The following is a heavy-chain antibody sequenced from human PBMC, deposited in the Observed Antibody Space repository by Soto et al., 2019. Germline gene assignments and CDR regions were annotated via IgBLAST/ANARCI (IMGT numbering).Heavy chain of an antibody. CDR2: ISGGGGST. J-gene: IGHJ4*02. CDR1: GFTFSSYA. Sequence: GGSLRLSCAASGFTFSSYAMSWVRQAPGKGLEWVSGISGGGGSTYYADSVKGRFTISRDNSKDTLYLQMNSLRAEDTAAYYLAKGRRGGSPNYFVNRRQGTLVTVSS. V-gene: IGHV3-23*01. D-gene: IGHD2-15*01. CDR3: AKGRRGGSPNYFVN.